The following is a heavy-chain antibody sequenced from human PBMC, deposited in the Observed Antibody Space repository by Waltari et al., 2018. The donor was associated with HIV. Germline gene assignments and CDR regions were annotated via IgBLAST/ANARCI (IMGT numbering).Heavy chain of an antibody. CDR2: IIPKFGTV. CDR1: GGTFSSYT. J-gene: IGHJ3*01. Sequence: QVQLVQSGAEMKMSGSSVKVSCKASGGTFSSYTISWVRQAPGQGLEGMGGIIPKFGTVKYAQKFQGRVTMTADESTSTVYLELTSLRSDDTAVYYCARGGCSGGTCYSKSFDLWGQGTLVTVSS. D-gene: IGHD2-15*01. V-gene: IGHV1-69*01. CDR3: ARGGCSGGTCYSKSFDL.